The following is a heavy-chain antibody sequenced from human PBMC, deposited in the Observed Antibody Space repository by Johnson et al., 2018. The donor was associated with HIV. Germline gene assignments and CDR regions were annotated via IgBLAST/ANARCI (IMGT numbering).Heavy chain of an antibody. CDR2: FYRNGGST. Sequence: EVQVVESGGGVVQPGGSLRLSCVASGFTLDDYDMSWVRQAPGKGLEWVCGFYRNGGSTGYAASVKGRFTISRDNAKNSLYLQMNSLRAEDTALYYCAKSTNRKLGIGNDAFDIWGQGTMVTVSS. J-gene: IGHJ3*02. CDR3: AKSTNRKLGIGNDAFDI. D-gene: IGHD7-27*01. V-gene: IGHV3-20*04. CDR1: GFTLDDYD.